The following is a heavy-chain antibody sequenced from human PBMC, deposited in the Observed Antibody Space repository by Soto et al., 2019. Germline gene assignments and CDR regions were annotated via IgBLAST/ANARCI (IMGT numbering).Heavy chain of an antibody. Sequence: ASVKVSCKASGYTFTGYYMHWVRQAPGQGLEWMGWINPNSGGTNYAQKFQGRVTMTRDTSISTAYMELSRLGSDDTAVYYCARRPTVTSRDYYYGMDVWGQGTTVTVSS. V-gene: IGHV1-2*02. J-gene: IGHJ6*02. CDR3: ARRPTVTSRDYYYGMDV. D-gene: IGHD4-17*01. CDR1: GYTFTGYY. CDR2: INPNSGGT.